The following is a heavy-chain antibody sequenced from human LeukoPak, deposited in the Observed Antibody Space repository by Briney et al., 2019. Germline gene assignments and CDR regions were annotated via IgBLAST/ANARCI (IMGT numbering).Heavy chain of an antibody. Sequence: KPSETLSLTCAVYGGSFSGYYWSWIRQPPGKGLEWIGEIDHSEYINYNPSLKSRVTISVDTSKNQFSLKLSSVTAADTAVYYCARGNGYRSGTSCPHWFDPWGQGTLFTVSS. J-gene: IGHJ5*02. D-gene: IGHD2-2*01. V-gene: IGHV4-34*01. CDR2: IDHSEYI. CDR3: ARGNGYRSGTSCPHWFDP. CDR1: GGSFSGYY.